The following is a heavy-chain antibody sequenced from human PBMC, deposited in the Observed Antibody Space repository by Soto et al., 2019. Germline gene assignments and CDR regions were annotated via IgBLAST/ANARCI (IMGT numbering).Heavy chain of an antibody. CDR1: GGTFSSYT. CDR2: IIPILGIA. J-gene: IGHJ4*02. CDR3: ARAHMVRGVIPFAY. D-gene: IGHD3-10*01. Sequence: QVQLVQSGAEVKKPGSSVKVSCKASGGTFSSYTISWVRQAPGQGLEWMGRIIPILGIANYAQKFQGRVTITADKSTSTAYMELSSLRSEDTAVYYCARAHMVRGVIPFAYWGQGTLVTVSS. V-gene: IGHV1-69*02.